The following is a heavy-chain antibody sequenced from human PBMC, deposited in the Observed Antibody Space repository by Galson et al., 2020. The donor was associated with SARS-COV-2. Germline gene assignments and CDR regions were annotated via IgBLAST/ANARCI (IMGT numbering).Heavy chain of an antibody. D-gene: IGHD1-26*01. CDR1: AFSLTTSGTG. CDR2: IYWDYAK. CDR3: AHRLSGSYQFDY. J-gene: IGHJ4*02. Sequence: SGPTLVQPTQTLTLPCTFPAFSLTTSGTGVGWIRQPPGQALEWPALIYWDYAKRYSPSLKSRLTITKDTSKNQVVLTMTNMDPVDTATYYCAHRLSGSYQFDYWGQGTLVTVSS. V-gene: IGHV2-5*02.